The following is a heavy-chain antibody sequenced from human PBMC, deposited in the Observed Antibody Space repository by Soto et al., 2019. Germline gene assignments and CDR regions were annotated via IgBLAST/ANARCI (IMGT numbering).Heavy chain of an antibody. CDR1: GGSFSGYY. CDR3: ARGYGYFRQ. J-gene: IGHJ4*02. V-gene: IGHV4-34*01. Sequence: LTCAVYGGSFSGYYWSWIRQPPGKGLEWIGEISQVGRARYNPSLETRITISVDTSKTQFSLNLASVTDADTAVYYCARGYGYFRQWGQGALVTVSS. CDR2: ISQVGRA. D-gene: IGHD4-17*01.